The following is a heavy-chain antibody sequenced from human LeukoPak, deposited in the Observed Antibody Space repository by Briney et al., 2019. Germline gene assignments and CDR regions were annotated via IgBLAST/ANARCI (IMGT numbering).Heavy chain of an antibody. CDR3: TRVTRDGYTFDY. J-gene: IGHJ4*02. V-gene: IGHV1-2*02. CDR1: GYTFNANY. D-gene: IGHD5-24*01. CDR2: VNPTSGDT. Sequence: ASVKVFCKASGYTFNANYIHWVRQAPGQGLEWLGRVNPTSGDTKYAQKFQGRVTMTRDTSINTAYMELSRLRADDAAIYYCTRVTRDGYTFDYWGQGTLLTVSS.